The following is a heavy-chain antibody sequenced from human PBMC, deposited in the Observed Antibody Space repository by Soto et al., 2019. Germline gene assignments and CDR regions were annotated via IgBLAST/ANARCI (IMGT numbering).Heavy chain of an antibody. CDR3: AHSASVPCCYYFDS. D-gene: IGHD1-26*01. Sequence: GPTLVNPTQTLTLTCTFSGFSLSSIGVAVGWIRQPPGKALEWLALLYWNDDRRYSPSLKSRLTITKDTSKNQVVLTMTNMDPADTATYYCAHSASVPCCYYFDSWGQGTLVTVSS. CDR1: GFSLSSIGVA. CDR2: LYWNDDR. V-gene: IGHV2-5*01. J-gene: IGHJ4*02.